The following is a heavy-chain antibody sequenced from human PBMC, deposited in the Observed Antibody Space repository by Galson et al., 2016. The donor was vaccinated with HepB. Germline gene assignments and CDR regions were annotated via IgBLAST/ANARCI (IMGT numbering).Heavy chain of an antibody. Sequence: TLSLTCSVSGASISSGSHYWTWIRQHPGKGLEWIGCISYSGNAYYNPSLKSRLTISLDPSKNQFSLKLTSVTAADTAVYYCARDQRIGDGYDIWGQGTMVTVSS. CDR1: GASISSGSHY. V-gene: IGHV4-31*03. CDR3: ARDQRIGDGYDI. J-gene: IGHJ3*02. D-gene: IGHD2/OR15-2a*01. CDR2: ISYSGNA.